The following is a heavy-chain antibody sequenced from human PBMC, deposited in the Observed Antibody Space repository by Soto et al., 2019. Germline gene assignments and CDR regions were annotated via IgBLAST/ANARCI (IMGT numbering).Heavy chain of an antibody. V-gene: IGHV4-31*03. CDR1: GGSIRSGGDY. J-gene: IGHJ3*02. D-gene: IGHD3-22*01. Sequence: SQPQSLPHTVSGGSIRSGGDYWSLNRKQPGKGLEWIGYIYYSGSTYYNPSLKSRVTISVDTSKNQFSLKLSSVTAADTAVYYCARDLTWDYDSSGYVDAFDIWGQGTMVTVSS. CDR3: ARDLTWDYDSSGYVDAFDI. CDR2: IYYSGST.